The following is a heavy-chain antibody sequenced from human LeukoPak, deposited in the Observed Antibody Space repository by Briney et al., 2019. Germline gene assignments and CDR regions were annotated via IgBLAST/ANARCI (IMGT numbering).Heavy chain of an antibody. D-gene: IGHD1-26*01. CDR1: GYTFTSYG. J-gene: IGHJ4*02. V-gene: IGHV1-18*01. Sequence: GASVKVSCKSSGYTFTSYGISWVRQAPAQGLEWVGWISAYSGNTNYPQKLQDRVTMTTDTSTSTAYVEPRSLRYDDTAVYDLPLSGRYARFEHWGQGPLVTVFS. CDR2: ISAYSGNT. CDR3: PLSGRYARFEH.